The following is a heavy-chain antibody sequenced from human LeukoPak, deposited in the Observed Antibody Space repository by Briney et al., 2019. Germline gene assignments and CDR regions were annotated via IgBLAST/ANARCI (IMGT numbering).Heavy chain of an antibody. J-gene: IGHJ4*02. V-gene: IGHV1-18*01. CDR1: GYTFTNYA. D-gene: IGHD3-3*01. CDR3: ARDSSRNDFWSGYYTVGYFDY. CDR2: ISAYDGST. Sequence: ASVKVSCKASGYTFTNYAITWVRQAPGQGLEWMGWISAYDGSTNYAQKLQGRVTMTTDTSTSTAYMELRSLRSDDTAVYYCARDSSRNDFWSGYYTVGYFDYWGQGTLVTVSS.